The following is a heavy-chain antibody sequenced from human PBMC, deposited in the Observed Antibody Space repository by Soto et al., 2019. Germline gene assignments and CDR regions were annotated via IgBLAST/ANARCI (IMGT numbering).Heavy chain of an antibody. CDR3: ARRGSGSYSDY. CDR2: IYYSGST. Sequence: NPSETLSLTCTVSGGSISSSSYYWGWIRQPPGKGLEWIGSIYYSGSTYYNPSLKSRVTISVDTFKNQFSLKLSSVTAADTAVYYCARRGSGSYSDYWGQGTLVTVSS. V-gene: IGHV4-39*01. D-gene: IGHD3-10*01. J-gene: IGHJ4*02. CDR1: GGSISSSSYY.